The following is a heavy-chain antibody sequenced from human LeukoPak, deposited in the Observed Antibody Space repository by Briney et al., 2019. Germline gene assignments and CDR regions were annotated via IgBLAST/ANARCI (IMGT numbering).Heavy chain of an antibody. CDR3: ARRAGGYSHPYDY. D-gene: IGHD4-23*01. CDR1: GFTVSGNY. Sequence: GGSLRLSCAVSGFTVSGNYMSWVRQAPGKGLEWVSLVYSGGTTYYADSVKGRFTISRDNSKNTLYLQMNSLRAEDTAVYYCARRAGGYSHPYDYWGQGILVTVSS. J-gene: IGHJ4*02. CDR2: VYSGGTT. V-gene: IGHV3-53*01.